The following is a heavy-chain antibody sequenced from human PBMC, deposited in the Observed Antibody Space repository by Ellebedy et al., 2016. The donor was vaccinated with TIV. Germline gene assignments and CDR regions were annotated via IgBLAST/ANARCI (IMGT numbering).Heavy chain of an antibody. D-gene: IGHD1-1*01. V-gene: IGHV4-30-4*01. CDR1: GGSISSGDYY. Sequence: SETLSLTCTVSGGSISSGDYYWSWIRQPPGKGLEWIGYIYYSGSTYYNPSLKSRVTISVDTSRSQISLRLSSVSAADTAMYYCARHQTGTTPRPWFYYGMDVWGQGTTVTVSS. CDR2: IYYSGST. CDR3: ARHQTGTTPRPWFYYGMDV. J-gene: IGHJ6*02.